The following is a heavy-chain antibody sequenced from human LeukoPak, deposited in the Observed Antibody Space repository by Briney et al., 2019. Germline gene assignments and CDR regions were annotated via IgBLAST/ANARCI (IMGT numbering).Heavy chain of an antibody. CDR2: INHSGST. D-gene: IGHD5-12*01. J-gene: IGHJ4*02. CDR3: ASMKWLRLFDY. CDR1: GGSFSGYY. Sequence: SETLSLTCAVYGGSFSGYYWSWIRQPPGKGLEWIGEINHSGSTNYNPSLKSRVTISVDTSKNQFSLKLSSVTAADTAVYYCASMKWLRLFDYWGQGTLVTVSS. V-gene: IGHV4-34*01.